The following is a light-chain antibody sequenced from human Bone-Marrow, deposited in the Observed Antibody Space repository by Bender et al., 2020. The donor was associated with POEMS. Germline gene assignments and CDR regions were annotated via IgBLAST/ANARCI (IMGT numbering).Light chain of an antibody. V-gene: IGLV1-40*01. CDR2: GNN. CDR1: ISNIWAGYD. J-gene: IGLJ3*02. Sequence: QSVLTQPPSVSGAPGQRVTISCTGSISNIWAGYDVHWYQHLPGTAPKLLIYGNNNRPSGVPDRFSGSKSGTSASLATTGLQGEDVAEYYCEAYDSSPSGVFGGGTKLTVL. CDR3: EAYDSSPSGV.